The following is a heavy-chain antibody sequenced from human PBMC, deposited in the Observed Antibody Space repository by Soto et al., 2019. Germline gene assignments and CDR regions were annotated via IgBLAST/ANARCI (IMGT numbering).Heavy chain of an antibody. V-gene: IGHV4-39*01. J-gene: IGHJ4*02. CDR1: GDSISSSTYY. CDR3: ARQAIYDSSGNDY. CDR2: IYYSGST. D-gene: IGHD6-19*01. Sequence: LSLTCTVSGDSISSSTYYWGWIRQPPGKGLEWIGSIYYSGSTYYNPSLKSRVTISVDTSKNQFSLKLSSVTAADTAIYYCARQAIYDSSGNDYWGKGTLVTVSS.